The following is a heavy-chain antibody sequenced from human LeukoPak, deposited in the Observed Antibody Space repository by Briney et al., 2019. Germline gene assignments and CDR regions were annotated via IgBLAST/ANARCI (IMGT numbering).Heavy chain of an antibody. Sequence: GASVKVSCKASGYTFTSYGISWVRQAPGQGLEWLACINPNSGVTNYAQNLQGRATMTTDTSINTVYMELNRLRSDDTAVYFCARDRTTVTIFDYWGQGTLVTVSS. D-gene: IGHD4-17*01. J-gene: IGHJ4*02. CDR2: INPNSGVT. CDR3: ARDRTTVTIFDY. CDR1: GYTFTSYG. V-gene: IGHV1-18*01.